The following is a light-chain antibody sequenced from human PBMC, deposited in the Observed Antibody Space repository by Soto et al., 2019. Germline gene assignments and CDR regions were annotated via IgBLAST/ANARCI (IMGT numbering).Light chain of an antibody. CDR1: QDISSH. V-gene: IGKV1-16*02. CDR2: ASS. CDR3: HQYDSYPVT. J-gene: IGKJ5*01. Sequence: DLHMTQSPSSLSASVGDRVTITCRASQDISSHLAWFQQRPGKAPKSLIYASSTLNSGVPSKFSGSESGTDFALALSNLQPEGFASLYCHQYDSYPVTFGQGTRLDIK.